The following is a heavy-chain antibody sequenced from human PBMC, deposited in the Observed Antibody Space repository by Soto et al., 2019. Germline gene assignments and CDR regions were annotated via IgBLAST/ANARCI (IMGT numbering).Heavy chain of an antibody. J-gene: IGHJ4*02. CDR1: GGSFSGYY. Sequence: QVQLQQWGAGLLKPSETLSLTCAAYGGSFSGYYWSWIRQPPGKGLEWIGEINHNGSTNYNPSPKSRVTISVDTSKNQFSLKLSSVTAADTAVYYCARLPDRSSSSRSENYWGQGTLVTVSS. V-gene: IGHV4-34*01. D-gene: IGHD6-6*01. CDR2: INHNGST. CDR3: ARLPDRSSSSRSENY.